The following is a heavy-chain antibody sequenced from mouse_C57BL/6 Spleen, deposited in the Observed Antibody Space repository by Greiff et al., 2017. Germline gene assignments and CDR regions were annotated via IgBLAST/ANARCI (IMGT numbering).Heavy chain of an antibody. Sequence: DVKLVESGGGLVKPGGSLKLSCAASGFTFSSYAMSWVRQTPEKRLEWVATISDGGSYTYYPDNVKGRFTISRDNAKNNLYLQMSHLKSEDTAMYYCARGANSDYWGQGTTLTVSS. J-gene: IGHJ2*01. V-gene: IGHV5-4*03. CDR2: ISDGGSYT. CDR1: GFTFSSYA. CDR3: ARGANSDY.